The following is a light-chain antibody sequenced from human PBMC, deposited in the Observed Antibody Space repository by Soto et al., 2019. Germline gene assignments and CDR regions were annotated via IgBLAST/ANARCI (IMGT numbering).Light chain of an antibody. CDR2: GAS. V-gene: IGKV3-15*01. Sequence: EIVMTQSPATLSVSPGERATLSCRASQSVNSNLAWYQQKPGQAPRLLIYGASTRATGIPARFSGSGSWTEFTLTISSLQSEDFAVYYCQQYNNWPHTFGGGTKVEIK. CDR3: QQYNNWPHT. CDR1: QSVNSN. J-gene: IGKJ4*01.